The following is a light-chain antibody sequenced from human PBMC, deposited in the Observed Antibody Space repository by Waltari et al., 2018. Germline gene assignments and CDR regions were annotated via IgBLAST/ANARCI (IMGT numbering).Light chain of an antibody. Sequence: QSALTQPASVAGSPVPSITISCTGTYSDAGGSNYVSWHQPQPGRAPKLILHDVSHRPSVFSNRFSGSKSGNTASLTISGLRAEDDGDYYCSSFTATNTVIFGGGTKLTVL. CDR2: DVS. CDR1: YSDAGGSNY. J-gene: IGLJ2*01. V-gene: IGLV2-14*03. CDR3: SSFTATNTVI.